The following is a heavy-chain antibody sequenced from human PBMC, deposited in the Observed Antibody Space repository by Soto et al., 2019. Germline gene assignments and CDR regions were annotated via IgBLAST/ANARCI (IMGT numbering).Heavy chain of an antibody. J-gene: IGHJ6*02. CDR1: GFTFTSSA. V-gene: IGHV1-58*01. CDR3: AAAPPAQLVPIYYYYDGMDV. D-gene: IGHD6-6*01. CDR2: IVVGSGNT. Sequence: QMQLVQSGPEVKKPGTSVKVSCKASGFTFTSSAVQWVRQARGQRLEWIGWIVVGSGNTNYAQKFQERVTITRDMSTSTAYMELSSLRCEATAVYYCAAAPPAQLVPIYYYYDGMDVWGQGTTVTVSS.